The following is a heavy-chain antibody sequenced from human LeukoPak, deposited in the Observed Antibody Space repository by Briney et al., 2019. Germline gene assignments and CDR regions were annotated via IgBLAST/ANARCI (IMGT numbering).Heavy chain of an antibody. J-gene: IGHJ4*02. CDR2: IYTSGST. CDR3: ARDLEWELLRFDY. D-gene: IGHD1-26*01. Sequence: TSETLSLTCTVSGGSISSGSYYWSWIRQPAGKGLEWIGRIYTSGSTNYNPSLKSRVTISVDTSKNQFSLKLSSVTAAGTAVYYCARDLEWELLRFDYWGQGTLVTVSS. CDR1: GGSISSGSYY. V-gene: IGHV4-61*02.